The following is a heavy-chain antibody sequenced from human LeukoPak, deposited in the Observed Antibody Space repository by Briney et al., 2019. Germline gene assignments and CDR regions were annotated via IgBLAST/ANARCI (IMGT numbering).Heavy chain of an antibody. J-gene: IGHJ6*03. D-gene: IGHD3-9*01. CDR3: ARLVSYDVLTENFYKYYMDV. Sequence: PSETLSLTCTVSSGSISSNNYYWGWIRQPTGKGLEWIGSIYYTGSTFYNPSLKSRVTMSLDALKNQFTLKVTSVTATDTAVYYCARLVSYDVLTENFYKYYMDVWGKGTTVTVSS. CDR1: SGSISSNNYY. V-gene: IGHV4-39*01. CDR2: IYYTGST.